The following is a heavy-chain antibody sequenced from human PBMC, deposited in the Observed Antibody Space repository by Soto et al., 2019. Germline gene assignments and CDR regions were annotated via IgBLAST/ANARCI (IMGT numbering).Heavy chain of an antibody. CDR2: ISSSGSFL. CDR1: GFTFSGSS. J-gene: IGHJ4*02. Sequence: PGGSLRLSCAASGFTFSGSSMNWVRQTAGKGLEWVSSISSSGSFLSYADSVKGRFTISRDNARNSSYLQMNNLRVADTALYYCARDPPHGGTSSWDADSWGQGTLVTVSS. D-gene: IGHD1-26*01. V-gene: IGHV3-21*01. CDR3: ARDPPHGGTSSWDADS.